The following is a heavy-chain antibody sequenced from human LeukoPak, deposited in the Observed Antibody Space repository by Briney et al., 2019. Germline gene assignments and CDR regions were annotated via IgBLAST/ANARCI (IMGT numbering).Heavy chain of an antibody. CDR1: GFTISTYW. CDR3: ARGAYSYDY. D-gene: IGHD4-4*01. CDR2: INSDGSST. V-gene: IGHV3-74*01. Sequence: PGGSLRLSCAASGFTISTYWMHWVRHVPGKGLVWVSRINSDGSSTSYADSVKGRFTISRDNAKNTLYLQMNSLRAEDTALYRCARGAYSYDYWGQGTLVTVSS. J-gene: IGHJ4*02.